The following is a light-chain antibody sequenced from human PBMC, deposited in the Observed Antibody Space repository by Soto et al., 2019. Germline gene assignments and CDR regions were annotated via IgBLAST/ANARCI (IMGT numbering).Light chain of an antibody. Sequence: EIVLTQSPGTLALSLGDGATLSCRASQTVNRNYLAWYLQKPGQPPRRLIYGVSNRAPGVPDRFSGGGSGTNFTLTIARLEPDDFGTYYCQQYIDSPRTFGQGTRVEVK. CDR3: QQYIDSPRT. CDR1: QTVNRNY. V-gene: IGKV3-20*01. CDR2: GVS. J-gene: IGKJ1*01.